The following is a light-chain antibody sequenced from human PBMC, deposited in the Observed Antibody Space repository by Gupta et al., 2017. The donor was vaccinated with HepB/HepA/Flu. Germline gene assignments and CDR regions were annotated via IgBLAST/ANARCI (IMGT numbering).Light chain of an antibody. V-gene: IGKV1-6*01. J-gene: IGKJ2*02. CDR1: QGIRND. CDR3: LQDYNYHRT. Sequence: AIQMTQSPSCLSASVGDRVTINCRASQGIRNDLGWYQQKPGKAPKLLIYAASSLQSGVASRFSGSGSGTDFTLTISSLQPEDFATYYCLQDYNYHRTFGQGTKLEIK. CDR2: AAS.